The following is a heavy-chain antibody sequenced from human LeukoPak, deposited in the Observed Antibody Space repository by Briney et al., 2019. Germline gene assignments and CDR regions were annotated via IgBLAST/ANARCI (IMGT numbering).Heavy chain of an antibody. Sequence: GGSLRLSCAASGFTFRSYTLNWVRQAPGKGLEWVSSISSSSSSIYYADSVKGRFTISRDNAKKSLYLQMNSLRAEDTAMYYCARGFCTSASCYGSYWGQGTLVTVSS. CDR3: ARGFCTSASCYGSY. CDR1: GFTFRSYT. V-gene: IGHV3-21*01. CDR2: ISSSSSSI. D-gene: IGHD2-2*01. J-gene: IGHJ4*02.